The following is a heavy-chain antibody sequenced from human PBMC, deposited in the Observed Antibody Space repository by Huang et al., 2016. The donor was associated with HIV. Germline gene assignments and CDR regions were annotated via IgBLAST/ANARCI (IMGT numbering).Heavy chain of an antibody. D-gene: IGHD3-22*01. CDR3: AKGSITMIVVVISFDY. Sequence: EVQLLESGGGLVQPGGSLRLSCAASGFTFSSYAMSWVRQAPGKWLEWVSAISGSGGSTYYADSVKGRFTISRDNSKNTLYLQMNSLRAEDMAVYYCAKGSITMIVVVISFDYWGQGTLVTVSS. CDR1: GFTFSSYA. J-gene: IGHJ4*02. V-gene: IGHV3-23*01. CDR2: ISGSGGST.